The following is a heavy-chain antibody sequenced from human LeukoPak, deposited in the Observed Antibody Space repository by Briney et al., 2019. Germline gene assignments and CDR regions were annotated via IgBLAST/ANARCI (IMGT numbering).Heavy chain of an antibody. CDR2: IIPIFGTA. D-gene: IGHD6-6*01. Sequence: SVKVPCKASGGTFSSYAISWVRQAPGQGLEWMGGIIPIFGTANYAQKFQGRVTITADESTSTAYMELSSLRSEDTAVYYCARDLDGSIAARPFDYWGQGTLVTVSS. CDR3: ARDLDGSIAARPFDY. CDR1: GGTFSSYA. V-gene: IGHV1-69*13. J-gene: IGHJ4*02.